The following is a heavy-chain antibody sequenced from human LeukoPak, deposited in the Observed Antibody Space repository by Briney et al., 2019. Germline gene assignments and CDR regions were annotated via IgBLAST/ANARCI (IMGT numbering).Heavy chain of an antibody. CDR3: ARDGGDEIPRWDSGSHYYYYYMDV. CDR2: IYYSGST. Sequence: PSETLSLTCTVSGGSISSSSYYWGWIRQPPGKGLEWIGSIYYSGSTYYNPSLKSRVTISVDTSKNQFSLKLSSVTAADTAMYYCARDGGDEIPRWDSGSHYYYYYMDVWGKGTTVTVSS. J-gene: IGHJ6*03. D-gene: IGHD2-21*01. CDR1: GGSISSSSYY. V-gene: IGHV4-39*07.